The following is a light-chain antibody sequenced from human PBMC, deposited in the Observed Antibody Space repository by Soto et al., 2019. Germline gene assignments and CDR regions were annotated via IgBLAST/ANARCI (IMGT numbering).Light chain of an antibody. CDR1: QSVSSTY. CDR3: QQYGTSPYT. Sequence: EIVLTQSPGTLSLSPGERATLSCRASQSVSSTYLTWYQQKPVQAPRLLIYGASSRAAGIPDRLSGSGSGTDFTLTISSLEPEDFAVYYCQQYGTSPYTFGQGTKLEIK. CDR2: GAS. J-gene: IGKJ2*01. V-gene: IGKV3-20*01.